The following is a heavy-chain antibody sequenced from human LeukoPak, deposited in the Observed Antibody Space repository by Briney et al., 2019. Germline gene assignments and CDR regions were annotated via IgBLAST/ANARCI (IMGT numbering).Heavy chain of an antibody. Sequence: GGSLRLSCAASGFTFSSYWMSWVRQAPGKGLEWVANIKQDGSEKYYVDSVKGRFTISRDNAKNSLYLQMNSLRAEDTAVYYCARRKVVVAASTDASDIWGQGTMVTVSS. D-gene: IGHD2-15*01. J-gene: IGHJ3*02. V-gene: IGHV3-7*01. CDR2: IKQDGSEK. CDR3: ARRKVVVAASTDASDI. CDR1: GFTFSSYW.